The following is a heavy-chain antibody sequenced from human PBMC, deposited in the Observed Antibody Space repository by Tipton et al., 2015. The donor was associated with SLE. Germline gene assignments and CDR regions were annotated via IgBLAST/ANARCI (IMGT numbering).Heavy chain of an antibody. CDR3: ARPNDYGDSLDAFDI. Sequence: TLSLTCTVSGGSISPYYWSWIRQTPGKGLEWIGGINHSGSINYNPSLRSRVSISIDTSKNQFSLRLISETAADTAVYYCARPNDYGDSLDAFDIWGQGTMVTVSS. J-gene: IGHJ3*02. V-gene: IGHV4-34*01. CDR1: GGSISPYY. D-gene: IGHD4-17*01. CDR2: INHSGSI.